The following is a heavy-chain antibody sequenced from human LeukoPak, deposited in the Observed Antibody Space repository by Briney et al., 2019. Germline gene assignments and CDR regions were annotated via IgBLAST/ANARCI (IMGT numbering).Heavy chain of an antibody. J-gene: IGHJ4*02. CDR3: TTEYYYDSSGLFDY. V-gene: IGHV3-15*01. D-gene: IGHD3-22*01. CDR2: IKSKTDGGST. CDR1: GFTFSNGW. Sequence: GGSLRLSCAVSGFTFSNGWMSRVRQAPGKGLEWVGRIKSKTDGGSTDYAAPVKGRFTISRDDSKNTLYLQMNSLKTDDTAVYYCTTEYYYDSSGLFDYWGQGTLVTVSS.